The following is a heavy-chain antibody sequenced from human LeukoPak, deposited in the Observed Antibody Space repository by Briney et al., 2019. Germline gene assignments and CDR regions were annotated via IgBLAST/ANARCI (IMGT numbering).Heavy chain of an antibody. CDR1: GFTFSNAW. D-gene: IGHD5-18*01. CDR2: IKSKTDGGTT. Sequence: GGSPRLSCAASGFTFSNAWMSWVRQAPGKGLEWVGRIKSKTDGGTTDYAAPVKGRFTISRDDSKNTLYLQMNRLKIEDTAVYYCTTGPGYSYGFVAFDIWGQGTMVTVSS. J-gene: IGHJ3*02. CDR3: TTGPGYSYGFVAFDI. V-gene: IGHV3-15*01.